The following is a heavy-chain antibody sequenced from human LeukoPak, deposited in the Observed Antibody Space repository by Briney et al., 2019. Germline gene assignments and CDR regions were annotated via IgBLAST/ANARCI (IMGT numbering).Heavy chain of an antibody. CDR2: IIPIFGTA. J-gene: IGHJ4*02. CDR1: GYTFTSYY. D-gene: IGHD5-12*01. CDR3: ARCTSGYDLHFDY. Sequence: ASVKVSCKASGYTFTSYYMHWVRQAPGQGLEWMGGIIPIFGTANYAQKFQGRVTITADESTSTAYMELSSLRSEDTAVYYCARCTSGYDLHFDYWGQGTLVTVSS. V-gene: IGHV1-69*13.